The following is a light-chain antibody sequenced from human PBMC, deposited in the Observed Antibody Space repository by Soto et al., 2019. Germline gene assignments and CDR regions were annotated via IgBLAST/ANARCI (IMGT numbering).Light chain of an antibody. CDR3: QQADSFPLT. CDR2: VAS. J-gene: IGKJ4*01. Sequence: DIQMTQSPSSVSASVGDRVTITCRASEDISTWLAWYQQRPGKVPKLLIYVASSLQSGVPSRFSASGSGTDFTLTISSLQPEDSATYFCQQADSFPLTLGGGTKVDIK. CDR1: EDISTW. V-gene: IGKV1-12*01.